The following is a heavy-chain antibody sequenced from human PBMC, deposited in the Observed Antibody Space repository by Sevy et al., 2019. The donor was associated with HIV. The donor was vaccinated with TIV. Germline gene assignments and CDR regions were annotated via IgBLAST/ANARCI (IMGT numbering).Heavy chain of an antibody. CDR3: ARDDHWAFDY. D-gene: IGHD7-27*01. Sequence: GGSLRLSCVTSGFSFSSYSMNWVLQAPGKGLEWVSYISSSSGTIRYADSVKGRLTISRDNAKNSLFLQMNSLRAEDTAVYYCARDDHWAFDYWGQGALVTVSS. J-gene: IGHJ4*02. CDR2: ISSSSGTI. CDR1: GFSFSSYS. V-gene: IGHV3-48*01.